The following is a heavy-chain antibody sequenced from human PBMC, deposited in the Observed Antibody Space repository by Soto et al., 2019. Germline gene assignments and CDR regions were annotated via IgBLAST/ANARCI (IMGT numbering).Heavy chain of an antibody. J-gene: IGHJ6*02. CDR2: ISTSNSNT. CDR1: GYTFTNYG. D-gene: IGHD5-18*01. Sequence: QVQLFQSGGEVKKRGAAVMVSCKASGYTFTNYGISWVLQAPGQGLEWMGWISTSNSNTAYAQKLQDRVTMTTDTSTSTAYLDLRSLRADDTAVYYCATPPQVTRSYYFTSLDAWAQGTTVTVSS. CDR3: ATPPQVTRSYYFTSLDA. V-gene: IGHV1-18*01.